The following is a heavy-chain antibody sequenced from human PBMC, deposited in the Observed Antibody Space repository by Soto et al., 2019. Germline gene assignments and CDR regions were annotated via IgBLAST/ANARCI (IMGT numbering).Heavy chain of an antibody. V-gene: IGHV3-30-3*01. CDR2: ISYDENNK. D-gene: IGHD3-10*01. CDR1: GFTFSSYA. J-gene: IGHJ4*02. CDR3: VRDYGSGSFLFEY. Sequence: VHLEESGGGVVQPEKSLRLSCAASGFTFSSYALHWVRQAPGKGLEWVAFISYDENNKKYADAVKGRFTISRDNSQKTLFLQMNSLRPEDTAVYYCVRDYGSGSFLFEYWGQGSLVTVS.